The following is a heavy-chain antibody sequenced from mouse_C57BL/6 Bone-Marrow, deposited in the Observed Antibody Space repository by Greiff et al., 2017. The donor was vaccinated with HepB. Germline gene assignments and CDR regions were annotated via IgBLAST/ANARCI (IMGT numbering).Heavy chain of an antibody. Sequence: EVQVVESGEGLVKPGGSLKLSCAASGFTFSSYAMSWVRQTPEKRLEWVAYISSGGDYIYYADTVKGRFTISRDNARNTLYLQMSSLKSEDTAMYYCTRDRSPAWFAYWGQGTLVTVSA. J-gene: IGHJ3*01. CDR1: GFTFSSYA. V-gene: IGHV5-9-1*02. CDR2: ISSGGDYI. CDR3: TRDRSPAWFAY.